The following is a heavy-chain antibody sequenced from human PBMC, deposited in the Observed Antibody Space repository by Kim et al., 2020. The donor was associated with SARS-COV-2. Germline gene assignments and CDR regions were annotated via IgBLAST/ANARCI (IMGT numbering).Heavy chain of an antibody. CDR2: GRT. J-gene: IGHJ4*02. V-gene: IGHV3-23*01. Sequence: GRTYYADAVKGRFTISRDNSKNTLYLQMNRLRAEDTAVYYCAKGSQPLTVWGQGTLVTVSS. D-gene: IGHD2-21*02. CDR3: AKGSQPLTV.